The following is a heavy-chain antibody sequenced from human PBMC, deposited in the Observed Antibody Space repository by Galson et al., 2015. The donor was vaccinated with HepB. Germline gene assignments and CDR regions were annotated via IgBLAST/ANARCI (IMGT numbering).Heavy chain of an antibody. CDR1: GFTFSSYG. V-gene: IGHV3-33*01. J-gene: IGHJ4*02. CDR3: ARDKNNDYFDS. D-gene: IGHD1/OR15-1a*01. CDR2: IWLDGSNT. Sequence: SLRLSCAASGFTFSSYGMHWVRRAPGKGLEWVAVIWLDGSNTMYADSVKGRFTISRDNSKNTLFLHMNSLRAEDTAVYYCARDKNNDYFDSWGQGTLVTVSS.